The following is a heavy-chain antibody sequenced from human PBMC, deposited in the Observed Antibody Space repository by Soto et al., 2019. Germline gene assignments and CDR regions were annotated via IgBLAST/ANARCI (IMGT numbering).Heavy chain of an antibody. J-gene: IGHJ6*03. D-gene: IGHD3-10*01. CDR1: GFTFDDYA. V-gene: IGHV3-9*01. CDR2: ISWNSGSI. Sequence: SLKISCAASGFTFDDYAMHWVRQAPGKGLEWVSGISWNSGSIGYADSVKGRFTISRDNAKNSLYLQMNSLRAEDTALYYCAKDMNMVRGVYMDVWGKGTTVTVSS. CDR3: AKDMNMVRGVYMDV.